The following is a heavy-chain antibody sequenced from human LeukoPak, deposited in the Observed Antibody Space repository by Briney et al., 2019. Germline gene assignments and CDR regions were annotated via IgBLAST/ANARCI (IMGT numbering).Heavy chain of an antibody. V-gene: IGHV4-34*01. CDR2: INHSGST. CDR1: GGSFSGYY. CDR3: ARSDYGDYEGQYYFDY. Sequence: SETLSLTCAVYGGSFSGYYWSWIRQPPGKGLEWIGEINHSGSTNYNPSLKSRGTISVDTSKNQFSLKLSSVTAAGTAVYYCARSDYGDYEGQYYFDYWGQGTLVAVSS. D-gene: IGHD4-17*01. J-gene: IGHJ4*02.